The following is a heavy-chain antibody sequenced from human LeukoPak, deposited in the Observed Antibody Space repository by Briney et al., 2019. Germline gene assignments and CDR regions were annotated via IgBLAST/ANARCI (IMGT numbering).Heavy chain of an antibody. CDR3: ALGGLRFDY. Sequence: PSETLSLTCTVSGGSINSYYWSWIRQPPGKGLEWIGYFYYSGGTNYNPSLKSRVTISVDTSKNQFSLKLSSVTAVDTAVYYCALGGLRFDYWGQGTLVTVSS. J-gene: IGHJ4*02. V-gene: IGHV4-59*01. CDR1: GGSINSYY. CDR2: FYYSGGT. D-gene: IGHD5-12*01.